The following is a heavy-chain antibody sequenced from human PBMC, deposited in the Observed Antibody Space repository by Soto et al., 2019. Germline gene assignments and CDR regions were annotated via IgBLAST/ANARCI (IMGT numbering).Heavy chain of an antibody. CDR1: GFTFSSYG. D-gene: IGHD3-9*01. Sequence: PWGSLRPSCGASGFTFSSYGMHWVRQAPGKGLEWGAVIWYDGSNKYYADSVKGRFTISRDNSKNTLYLQMNSLRAEGTAVYYCARAPNYDFWSGSRYYDILTGRYFFDYWGQGTLVTVSS. J-gene: IGHJ4*02. CDR2: IWYDGSNK. CDR3: ARAPNYDFWSGSRYYDILTGRYFFDY. V-gene: IGHV3-33*01.